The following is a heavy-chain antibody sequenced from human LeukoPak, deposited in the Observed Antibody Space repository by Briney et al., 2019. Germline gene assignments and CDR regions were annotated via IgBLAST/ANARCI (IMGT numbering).Heavy chain of an antibody. CDR2: IIPIFGTA. D-gene: IGHD5-24*01. V-gene: IGHV1-69*05. CDR1: GGTFSSYA. CDR3: ARGQWLQTYNWFDP. J-gene: IGHJ5*02. Sequence: EASVKVSCKASGGTFSSYAISWVRQAPGQGLEWMGGIIPIFGTANYAQKFQGRVTITTDESTSTAYMELSSLRSEDTAVYFCARGQWLQTYNWFDPWGQGTLVTVSS.